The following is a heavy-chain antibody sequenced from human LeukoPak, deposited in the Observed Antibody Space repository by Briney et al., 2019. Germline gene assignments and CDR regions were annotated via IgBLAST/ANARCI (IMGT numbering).Heavy chain of an antibody. CDR3: ARDRGSYDSSGSSY. CDR2: ISAYNGNT. J-gene: IGHJ4*02. Sequence: ASVKVSCKASGYTFTNYGISWVRQAPGQGLEWMGWISAYNGNTYPAQKFQGRVTMTTDTSTSTAYMELRSLRSDDTAMYYCARDRGSYDSSGSSYWGQGTLVTVSS. V-gene: IGHV1-18*01. CDR1: GYTFTNYG. D-gene: IGHD3-22*01.